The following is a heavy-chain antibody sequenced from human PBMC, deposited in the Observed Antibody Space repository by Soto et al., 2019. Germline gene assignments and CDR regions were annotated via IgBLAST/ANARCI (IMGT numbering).Heavy chain of an antibody. J-gene: IGHJ4*02. D-gene: IGHD3-9*01. Sequence: PGGSLRLSCAASGFTFSDYYMSWIRQAPGKGLEWVSYISSSSSYTNYADSVKGRFTISRDNAKNSLYLQMNSLRAEDTAVYYCAKGDFDILTGLDYWGRGTLVTVSS. V-gene: IGHV3-11*05. CDR1: GFTFSDYY. CDR2: ISSSSSYT. CDR3: AKGDFDILTGLDY.